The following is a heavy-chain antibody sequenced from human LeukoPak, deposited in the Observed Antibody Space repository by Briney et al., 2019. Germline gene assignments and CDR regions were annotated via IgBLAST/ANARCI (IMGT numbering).Heavy chain of an antibody. CDR2: IHYSGST. Sequence: PSETLSLTCTVSGGSISSSSYYWGWIRQPPGKGLEWIGSIHYSGSTNYNPSLKSRVTISVDTSKNQFSLKVNSVTAADTALYYCARGDCSSTICYSPMDVWGKGTTVTVSS. D-gene: IGHD2-2*01. CDR1: GGSISSSSYY. J-gene: IGHJ6*03. V-gene: IGHV4-39*07. CDR3: ARGDCSSTICYSPMDV.